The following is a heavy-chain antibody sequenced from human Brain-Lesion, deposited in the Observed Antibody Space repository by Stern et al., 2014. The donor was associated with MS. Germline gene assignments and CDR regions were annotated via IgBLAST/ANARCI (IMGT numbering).Heavy chain of an antibody. J-gene: IGHJ4*02. CDR3: ARDKEDTNMAFRYFDN. CDR2: IYTTGST. D-gene: IGHD5-18*01. V-gene: IGHV4-61*02. Sequence: QLQLQESGPGLVKPSQTLSLTCTVSGGSVGSGSYDWSWIRQPAGKGLEWIGRIYTTGSTYYNPSLKSRVSISIDTSKNLFSLKLTSVTAADTAVYYCARDKEDTNMAFRYFDNWGQGTLVTVSS. CDR1: GGSVGSGSYD.